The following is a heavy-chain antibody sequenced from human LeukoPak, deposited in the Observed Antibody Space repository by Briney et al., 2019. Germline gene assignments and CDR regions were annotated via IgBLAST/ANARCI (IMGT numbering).Heavy chain of an antibody. CDR3: AVSTLIYGSGSYLGFDY. CDR1: GGSISSGGYY. V-gene: IGHV4-31*03. Sequence: SQTLSLTCTVSGGSISSGGYYWSWIRQHPGKGLEWIGYIYYSGSTYYNPSLKSRVTISVDTSKNQFSLKLSSVTAADTAVYYCAVSTLIYGSGSYLGFDYWGQGTLVTVSS. J-gene: IGHJ4*02. CDR2: IYYSGST. D-gene: IGHD3-10*01.